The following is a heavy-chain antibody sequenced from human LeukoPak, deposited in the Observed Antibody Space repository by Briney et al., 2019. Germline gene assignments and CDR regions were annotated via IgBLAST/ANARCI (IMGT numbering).Heavy chain of an antibody. Sequence: GGSLRPSCAASGFTVSSNYMSWVRQAPGKGLEWVSVIYSGGSTYYADSVKGRFTISRDNSKNTLFLQLNSLRPEDTGTYYCARDSSPHYFGSGRPTDSWGQGTLVTVSS. D-gene: IGHD3-10*01. CDR1: GFTVSSNY. V-gene: IGHV3-53*05. J-gene: IGHJ4*02. CDR2: IYSGGST. CDR3: ARDSSPHYFGSGRPTDS.